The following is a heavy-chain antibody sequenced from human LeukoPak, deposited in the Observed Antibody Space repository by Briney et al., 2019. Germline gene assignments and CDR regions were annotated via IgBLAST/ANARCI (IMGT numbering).Heavy chain of an antibody. V-gene: IGHV3-20*04. CDR2: INWNGGST. Sequence: GGSLRLSCAASGFTFDDYGMSWVRQAPGKGLEWVSGINWNGGSTGYADSVKGRFTISRDNAKNSLYLQMNSLRAEDTALYYCARGRVLTGYSYYTPFDYWGQGTLVTVSS. CDR3: ARGRVLTGYSYYTPFDY. J-gene: IGHJ4*02. CDR1: GFTFDDYG. D-gene: IGHD3-9*01.